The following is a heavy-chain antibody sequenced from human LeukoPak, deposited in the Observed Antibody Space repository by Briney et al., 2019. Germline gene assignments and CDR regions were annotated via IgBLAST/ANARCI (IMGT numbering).Heavy chain of an antibody. CDR2: IYSDNT. CDR1: GFTVSSNS. J-gene: IGHJ4*02. CDR3: TRRAGAYSHPYDY. Sequence: GGSLRLSCTVPGFTVSSNSMSWFGQAPGKGLDWVSFIYSDNTNYSDSGKGQFTISSDKSKNSVYLPMNSLASKATAPQYFTRRAGAYSHPYDYRGQGNLVTVSS. V-gene: IGHV3-53*01. D-gene: IGHD4/OR15-4a*01.